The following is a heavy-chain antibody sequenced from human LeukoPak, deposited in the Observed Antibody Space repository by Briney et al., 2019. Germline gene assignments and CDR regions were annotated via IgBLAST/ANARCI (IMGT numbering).Heavy chain of an antibody. V-gene: IGHV4-59*12. J-gene: IGHJ4*02. CDR2: IYYSGNT. Sequence: SETLSLTCTVSRGSISSYYWSWIRQPPGKGLEWIGYIYYSGNTNYNPSLKSRVTISVDTSKNQFSLKLSSVTAADTAVYYCARDRGYYYGSGSEFDYWGQGTLVTVSS. CDR1: RGSISSYY. D-gene: IGHD3-10*01. CDR3: ARDRGYYYGSGSEFDY.